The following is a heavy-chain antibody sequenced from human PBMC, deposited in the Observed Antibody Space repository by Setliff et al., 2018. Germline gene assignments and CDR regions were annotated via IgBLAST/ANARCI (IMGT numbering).Heavy chain of an antibody. CDR2: INHRGST. D-gene: IGHD6-6*01. CDR1: GGTFSDYH. J-gene: IGHJ4*02. V-gene: IGHV4-34*01. CDR3: ARGRNIAARLLDS. Sequence: SETLSLTCAAYGGTFSDYHWTWIRQSPEKGLEWIGEINHRGSTNYNPSLKSRVTISIDTSRYQFSLKLISMIAADTSVYYCARGRNIAARLLDSWGQGTLVTVS.